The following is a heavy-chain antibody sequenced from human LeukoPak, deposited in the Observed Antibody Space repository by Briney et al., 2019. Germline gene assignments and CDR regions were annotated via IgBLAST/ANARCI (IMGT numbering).Heavy chain of an antibody. CDR1: GFTFSSFA. CDR2: INEDGSHK. V-gene: IGHV3-7*01. Sequence: PGRSLRLSCAASGFTFSSFAMHWVRQAPGKGLEWVANINEDGSHKNYLDSVKGRFTISRDNTKNSVYLQMNSLRAEDTAVYYCARDPPHRFTMIEKDSWGQGILVTVSS. D-gene: IGHD3-22*01. J-gene: IGHJ4*02. CDR3: ARDPPHRFTMIEKDS.